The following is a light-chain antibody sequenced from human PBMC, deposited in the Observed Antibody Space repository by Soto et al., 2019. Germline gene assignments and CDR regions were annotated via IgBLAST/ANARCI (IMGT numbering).Light chain of an antibody. Sequence: QSALTQPPSASGSPGQSVTISCTGTSSDVGGYPYVSWYQQHPGEAPKLIIYEVSKRPSGVPDRFSASKSGNTASLTVSGLQAEDEADYCCISYAGSDHFVFGTGTKVTVL. J-gene: IGLJ1*01. V-gene: IGLV2-8*01. CDR1: SSDVGGYPY. CDR2: EVS. CDR3: ISYAGSDHFV.